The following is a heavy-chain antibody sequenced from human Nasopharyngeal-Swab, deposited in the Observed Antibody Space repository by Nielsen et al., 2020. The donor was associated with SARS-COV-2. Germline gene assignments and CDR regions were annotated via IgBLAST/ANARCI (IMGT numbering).Heavy chain of an antibody. D-gene: IGHD3-3*02. Sequence: GESLKISCAASGFTFSTYAMSWVRQAPGKGLEWVSGIRGSGGRGDTFYADSVKGRFTISRDRSTNTLYLHMNSLRVEDTAVYYCAKNTFMVETYSYYMDVWGKGATVTVSS. CDR3: AKNTFMVETYSYYMDV. J-gene: IGHJ6*03. CDR2: IRGSGGRGDT. CDR1: GFTFSTYA. V-gene: IGHV3-23*01.